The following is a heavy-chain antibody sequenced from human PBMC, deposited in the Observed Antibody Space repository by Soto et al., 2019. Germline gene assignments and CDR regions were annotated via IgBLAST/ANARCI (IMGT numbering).Heavy chain of an antibody. J-gene: IGHJ5*02. CDR1: GYTFTSYG. D-gene: IGHD3-10*01. CDR3: ARDLTGGLWFGEQARWFDP. Sequence: QVQLVQSGAEVKKPGASVKVSCKASGYTFTSYGISWVRQAPGQGLEWMGWISAYNGNTNYAQKLQGRVTMTTDTSTSTAYMELRSLRSDDTAVYSSARDLTGGLWFGEQARWFDPWGEGSLVTVSS. V-gene: IGHV1-18*01. CDR2: ISAYNGNT.